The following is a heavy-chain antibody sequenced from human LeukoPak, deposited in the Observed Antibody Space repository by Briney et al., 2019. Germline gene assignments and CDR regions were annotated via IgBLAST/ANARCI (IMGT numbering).Heavy chain of an antibody. V-gene: IGHV1-24*01. D-gene: IGHD3-3*01. Sequence: ASVKVSCKVSGDSLSELSMHWVRHIPGKGLEWMGGFDSEAGKTGYAQNFKGRVTMTEDTSTDTAYMELSSLRSGDTAEYFCATAVVPGVTLYFDLWGQGTPVTVSS. CDR2: FDSEAGKT. CDR3: ATAVVPGVTLYFDL. J-gene: IGHJ4*02. CDR1: GDSLSELS.